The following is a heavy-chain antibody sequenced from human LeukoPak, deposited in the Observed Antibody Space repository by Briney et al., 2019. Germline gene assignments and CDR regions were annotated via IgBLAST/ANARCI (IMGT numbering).Heavy chain of an antibody. J-gene: IGHJ4*02. Sequence: SQTLSLTCTVSGGSISSGGYYWSWIRPPPGQGREWIGYIYYSGSTYYNPSLKSRFTISVDTSKNQFSLKLSSVTAADTAVYYCASQTTKTLRPYFDYWGQGTLVTVSS. CDR2: IYYSGST. CDR1: GGSISSGGYY. CDR3: ASQTTKTLRPYFDY. D-gene: IGHD5/OR15-5a*01. V-gene: IGHV4-31*03.